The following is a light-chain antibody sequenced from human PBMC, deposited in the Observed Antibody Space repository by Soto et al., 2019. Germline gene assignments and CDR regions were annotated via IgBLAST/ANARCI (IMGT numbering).Light chain of an antibody. CDR3: QQRSNWPLT. CDR2: DAS. Sequence: IVLTQSPATLSLSPGERATLSCRASQSVSSYLAWYQQKPGQAPRLLIYDASNRATGIPARFSGSGSGTDVTLTISSLEPEDFAVYYCQQRSNWPLTFGQGPKVEI. V-gene: IGKV3-11*01. J-gene: IGKJ1*01. CDR1: QSVSSY.